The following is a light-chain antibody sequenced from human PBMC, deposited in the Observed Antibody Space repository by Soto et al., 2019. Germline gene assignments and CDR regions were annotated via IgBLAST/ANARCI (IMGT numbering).Light chain of an antibody. CDR3: LEHNTYPFT. Sequence: DFQMTQSPSSLSASVGDRVTITCRVSQAIGDDLGWYQQRPGEAPKRLIYGASILPSGVPSRFSGSGSGTEFTLTISGLQPEDFATYFCLEHNTYPFTFGGGTKVEIK. CDR2: GAS. CDR1: QAIGDD. J-gene: IGKJ4*01. V-gene: IGKV1-17*01.